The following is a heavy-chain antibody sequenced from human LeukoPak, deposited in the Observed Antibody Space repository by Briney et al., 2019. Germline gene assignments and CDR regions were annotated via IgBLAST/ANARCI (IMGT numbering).Heavy chain of an antibody. CDR2: IYTSGST. CDR1: GGSISSYY. CDR3: ARDSASDWFDP. D-gene: IGHD1-26*01. V-gene: IGHV4-4*07. J-gene: IGHJ5*02. Sequence: SETLSLTCTVSGGSISSYYWSLIRPPAGKGLEWIGRIYTSGSTNHNPSLKSRVTMSVDTSKNQFSLKLSSVTAADTAVYYCARDSASDWFDPWGQGTLVTVSS.